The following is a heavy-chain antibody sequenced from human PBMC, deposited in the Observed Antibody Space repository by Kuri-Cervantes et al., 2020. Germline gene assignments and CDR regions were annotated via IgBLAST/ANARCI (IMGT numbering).Heavy chain of an antibody. Sequence: ESLKISRTVSGGSISGYYWGWIRQPPGKGLEWIGSIYHSGSTYYNPSLKSRVTISVDTSKNQFSLKLSSVTAADTAVYYCARINYDSSGYYEYYYGMDVWGQGTTVTVSS. CDR2: IYHSGST. CDR1: GGSISGYY. D-gene: IGHD3-22*01. J-gene: IGHJ6*02. CDR3: ARINYDSSGYYEYYYGMDV. V-gene: IGHV4-38-2*02.